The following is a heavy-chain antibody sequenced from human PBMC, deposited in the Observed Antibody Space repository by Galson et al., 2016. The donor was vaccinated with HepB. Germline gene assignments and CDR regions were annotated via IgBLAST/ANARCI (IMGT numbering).Heavy chain of an antibody. Sequence: SLRLSCAASGFTFRSYGMHWVRQAPGKGLEWVAVIWYDGSNKYYTDSVKGRFTTSRDNSKNTLYLQMNSLRAEDTAVYYCAKDGWFGERDYYYYGMDVWGQGTTVTVSS. CDR2: IWYDGSNK. V-gene: IGHV3-33*06. D-gene: IGHD3-10*01. J-gene: IGHJ6*02. CDR3: AKDGWFGERDYYYYGMDV. CDR1: GFTFRSYG.